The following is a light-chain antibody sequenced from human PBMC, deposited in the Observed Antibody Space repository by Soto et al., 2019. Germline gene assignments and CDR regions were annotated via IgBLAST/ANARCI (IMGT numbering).Light chain of an antibody. CDR1: QSVSSN. CDR2: GAS. CDR3: QHYNNWSS. V-gene: IGKV3-15*01. Sequence: EIVMTQSPATLSVSPGERATLSCRARQSVSSNLAWYQQKPGQAPRLLIYGASTRATGIPARFSGSGSGTEFTLTISSLQSEDFADYYCQHYNNWSSFGPGTKVDIK. J-gene: IGKJ3*01.